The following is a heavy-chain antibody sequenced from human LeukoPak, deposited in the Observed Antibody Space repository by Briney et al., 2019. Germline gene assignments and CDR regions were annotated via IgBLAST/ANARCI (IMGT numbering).Heavy chain of an antibody. Sequence: ASVKVSCKASGYTFTSYGISWVRQAPGQGLAGMGWISAYNGNTNYAQKLQGRVTMTTDTSTSTAYMELRSLRSDDTAVYYCARVTRHGDYVEPPHLDYWGQGTLVTVSS. J-gene: IGHJ4*02. D-gene: IGHD4-17*01. CDR3: ARVTRHGDYVEPPHLDY. CDR1: GYTFTSYG. V-gene: IGHV1-18*01. CDR2: ISAYNGNT.